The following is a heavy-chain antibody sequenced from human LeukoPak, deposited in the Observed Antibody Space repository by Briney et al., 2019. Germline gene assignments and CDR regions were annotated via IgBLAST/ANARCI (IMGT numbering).Heavy chain of an antibody. D-gene: IGHD2-21*02. V-gene: IGHV1-69*05. CDR3: ARDCGGDCPNWFDP. Sequence: SVKVSCKASGYTFTGYYMHWVRQAPGQGLEWMGGIIPIFGTANYAQKFQGRVTITTDESTSTAYKELSSLRSEDTAVYYCARDCGGDCPNWFDPWGQGTLVTVSS. CDR2: IIPIFGTA. J-gene: IGHJ5*02. CDR1: GYTFTGYY.